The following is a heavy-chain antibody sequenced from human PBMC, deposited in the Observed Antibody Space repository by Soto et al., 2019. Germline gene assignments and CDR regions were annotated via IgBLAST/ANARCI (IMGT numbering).Heavy chain of an antibody. CDR1: GFTFSSYA. V-gene: IGHV3-23*01. CDR3: AKARVLRYFDWPTEPYYYYGIDV. CDR2: ISGSGGST. Sequence: GSLRLSCAASGFTFSSYAMSWVRQAPGKGLEWVSAISGSGGSTYYADSVKGRFTISRDNSKNTLYLQMNSLRAEDTAVYYCAKARVLRYFDWPTEPYYYYGIDVWGQGTTVTVSS. D-gene: IGHD3-9*01. J-gene: IGHJ6*02.